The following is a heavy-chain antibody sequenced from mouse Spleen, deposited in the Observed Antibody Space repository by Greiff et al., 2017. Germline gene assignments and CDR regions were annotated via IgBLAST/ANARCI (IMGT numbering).Heavy chain of an antibody. D-gene: IGHD1-1*01. Sequence: EVKLVESGGGLVQPGGSMKLSCVASGFTFSNYWMNWVRQSPEKGLEWVAQIRLKSDNYATHYAESVKGRFTISRDDSKSSVYLQMNNLRAEDTGIYYCTGGYYGSSSPMDYWGQGTSVTVSS. CDR1: GFTFSNYW. CDR3: TGGYYGSSSPMDY. J-gene: IGHJ4*01. V-gene: IGHV6-3*01. CDR2: IRLKSDNYAT.